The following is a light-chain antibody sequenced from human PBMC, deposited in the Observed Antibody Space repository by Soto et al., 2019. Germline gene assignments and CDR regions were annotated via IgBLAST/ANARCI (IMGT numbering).Light chain of an antibody. CDR3: QQYYTTPPWT. J-gene: IGKJ1*01. Sequence: IVMTQSPDSLAVSLGERATINCKSSQSVLFSSNNKNYLAWYQLKSGQPPKLLIYWASTRESGVPDRFSGSGSGTDFTLTISSLQAEDVAVYYCQQYYTTPPWTFGQGTKVEIK. V-gene: IGKV4-1*01. CDR2: WAS. CDR1: QSVLFSSNNKNY.